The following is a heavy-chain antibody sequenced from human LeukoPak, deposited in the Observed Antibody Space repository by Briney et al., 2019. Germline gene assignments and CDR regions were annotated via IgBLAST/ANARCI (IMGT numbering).Heavy chain of an antibody. V-gene: IGHV3-30*04. Sequence: GGSLRLSCAASGFTFSSYAMHWVRQAPGKGLEWVAVISYDETNKYYADSVRGRFTISRDNSKNTLYLQMNSLRADDTAVYYCAKDYAVGSLGSWGQGTLVTVSS. J-gene: IGHJ4*02. D-gene: IGHD2-2*01. CDR1: GFTFSSYA. CDR3: AKDYAVGSLGS. CDR2: ISYDETNK.